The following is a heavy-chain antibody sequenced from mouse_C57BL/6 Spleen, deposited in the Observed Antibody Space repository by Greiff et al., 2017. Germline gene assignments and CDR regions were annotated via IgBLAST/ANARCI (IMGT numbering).Heavy chain of an antibody. CDR3: ARELRLGDAMDY. J-gene: IGHJ4*01. D-gene: IGHD2-4*01. CDR2: IVPSDSYT. CDR1: GYTFTSYW. V-gene: IGHV1-59*01. Sequence: QVQLQQPGAELVRPGPSVKLSCKASGYTFTSYWMHWVKQRPGQGLAWIGVIVPSDSYTNYNQKFKVKATLTVDTSASTAYLQLSSLTSEDSAVYYCARELRLGDAMDYWGQGTSVTVSS.